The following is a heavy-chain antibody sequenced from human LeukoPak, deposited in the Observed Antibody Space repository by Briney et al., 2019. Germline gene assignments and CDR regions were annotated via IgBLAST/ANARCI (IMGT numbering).Heavy chain of an antibody. CDR3: ARGTASGRREFNFDY. Sequence: GGSLRLSCAASGFTFSSYWMHWVRQAPGKGLVWVSRINSDGSSTSYADSVKGRFTISRDNAKNTLYLQMNSLRAEDTAVYYCARGTASGRREFNFDYWGQGTLVTVSS. CDR1: GFTFSSYW. D-gene: IGHD6-13*01. CDR2: INSDGSST. V-gene: IGHV3-74*01. J-gene: IGHJ4*02.